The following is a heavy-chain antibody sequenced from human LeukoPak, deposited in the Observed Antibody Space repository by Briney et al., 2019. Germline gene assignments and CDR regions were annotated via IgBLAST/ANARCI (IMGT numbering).Heavy chain of an antibody. CDR3: ARESGAYSSSPKYLDY. V-gene: IGHV4-34*01. Sequence: PSETLSLTCAVYGVSFSGYYWSWIRQPPGKGLEWIGEINHSGSTNYNPSLKSRVTISVDTCKNQFSLKLGSVTAADTAVYYCARESGAYSSSPKYLDYWGQGTLVTVSS. CDR1: GVSFSGYY. CDR2: INHSGST. J-gene: IGHJ4*02. D-gene: IGHD6-13*01.